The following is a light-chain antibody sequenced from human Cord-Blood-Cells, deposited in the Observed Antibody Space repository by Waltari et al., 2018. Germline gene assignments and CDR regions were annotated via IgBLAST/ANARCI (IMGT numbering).Light chain of an antibody. J-gene: IGKJ3*01. CDR3: XXYDXXPXX. Sequence: DIQMTQSPSSLSASVGDRVTITCQASQDISNYLNWYQQKPGKAPKLLIYDASNLETGVXXXXXXXGSXXXXXFTISXXXPXXIATYXXXXYDXXPXXXGPGTKVDXK. CDR1: QDISNY. V-gene: IGKV1-33*01. CDR2: DAS.